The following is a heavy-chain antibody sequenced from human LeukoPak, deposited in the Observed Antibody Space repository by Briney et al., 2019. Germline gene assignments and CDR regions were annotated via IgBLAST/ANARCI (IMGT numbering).Heavy chain of an antibody. CDR3: ARDPNHRYCSSTSCYPGPFDY. D-gene: IGHD2-2*01. CDR1: GFTFSSYS. V-gene: IGHV3-21*01. J-gene: IGHJ4*02. CDR2: ISSSSSYI. Sequence: GGSLRLSCAASGFTFSSYSMNWVRQAPGKGLERVSSISSSSSYIYYADSVKGRFTISRDNAKNSLYLQMNSLRAEDTAVYYCARDPNHRYCSSTSCYPGPFDYWGQGTLVTVSS.